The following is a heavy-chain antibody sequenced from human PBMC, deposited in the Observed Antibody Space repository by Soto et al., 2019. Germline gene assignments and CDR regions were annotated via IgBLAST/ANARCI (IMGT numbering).Heavy chain of an antibody. V-gene: IGHV1-18*01. D-gene: IGHD6-13*01. Sequence: QVQLVQSGAEVKKPGASVKVSCKASGYTFTSYGISWVRQSPGQGLEWMGWISAYHGNTNNAQKFQGRVAVTTDTSTSTAYMELMNLISDDTAVYYCARTSGYSSTDNWFDPWGQGTLVTVSS. CDR2: ISAYHGNT. J-gene: IGHJ5*02. CDR3: ARTSGYSSTDNWFDP. CDR1: GYTFTSYG.